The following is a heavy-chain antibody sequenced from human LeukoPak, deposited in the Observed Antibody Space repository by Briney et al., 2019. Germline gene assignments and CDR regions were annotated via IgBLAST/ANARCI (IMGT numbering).Heavy chain of an antibody. CDR2: ISYDGSNK. J-gene: IGHJ4*02. V-gene: IGHV3-30-3*01. CDR3: ARDKWVVAATLDY. Sequence: GGSLRLSCAASGFTFSSYAMHWVRQAPGKGLEWVAAISYDGSNKYYADSVKGRFTISRDNSKNTLYLQMNSLRAEDTAVYYCARDKWVVAATLDYWGQGTLVTVSS. D-gene: IGHD2-15*01. CDR1: GFTFSSYA.